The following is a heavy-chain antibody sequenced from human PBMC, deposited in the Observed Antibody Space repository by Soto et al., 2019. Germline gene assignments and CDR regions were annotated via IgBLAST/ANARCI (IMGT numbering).Heavy chain of an antibody. D-gene: IGHD2-15*01. CDR1: GFTFSSYG. J-gene: IGHJ3*02. CDR3: ARESNLDIVVVVEVAFDI. CDR2: IWYDGSNK. Sequence: QEHLVEPGGGVVQPGRSLRLSCAASGFTFSSYGMHWVRQAPGKGLEWVAVIWYDGSNKYYADSVKGRFTISRDNSKNTLYLQMNSLRAEDTAVYYCARESNLDIVVVVEVAFDIWGQGTMVTVSS. V-gene: IGHV3-33*01.